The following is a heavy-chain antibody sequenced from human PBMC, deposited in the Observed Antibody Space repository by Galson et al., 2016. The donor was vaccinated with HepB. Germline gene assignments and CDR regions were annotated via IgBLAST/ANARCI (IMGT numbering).Heavy chain of an antibody. CDR1: GFTVSINY. CDR2: IYSSGST. CDR3: ARIRFGGYIGY. D-gene: IGHD5-12*01. V-gene: IGHV3-66*01. J-gene: IGHJ4*02. Sequence: SLRLSCAASGFTVSINYMTWVRQAPGKALECVSVIYSSGSTYYADSVKGRFTISRDNSKNAVYLQMNSLRVEDTAIYYCARIRFGGYIGYWGQGTLVTVSS.